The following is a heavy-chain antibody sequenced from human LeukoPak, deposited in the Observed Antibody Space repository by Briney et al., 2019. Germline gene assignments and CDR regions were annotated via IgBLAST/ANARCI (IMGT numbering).Heavy chain of an antibody. Sequence: ASVKVSCKASGYTFTGYYMHWVRQAPGQGLEWMGIINPSGGSTSYAQKFQGRVTMTRDTSTSTVYMELSSLRSEDTAVYYCARAGIGSSWEAQFDYWGQGTLVTVSS. V-gene: IGHV1-46*01. CDR3: ARAGIGSSWEAQFDY. CDR1: GYTFTGYY. CDR2: INPSGGST. J-gene: IGHJ4*02. D-gene: IGHD6-13*01.